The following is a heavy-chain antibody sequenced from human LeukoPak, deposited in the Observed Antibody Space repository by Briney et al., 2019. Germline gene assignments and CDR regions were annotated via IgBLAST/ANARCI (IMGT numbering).Heavy chain of an antibody. J-gene: IGHJ1*01. CDR1: GGSFSGYY. V-gene: IGHV4-34*01. CDR3: ARGRPYSSSWYPYQH. Sequence: SETLSLTCAVYGGSFSGYYWSWLRQPPGKGLEWIGEINHSGSTNYNPSLKSRVTISVDTSKNQFSLKLSSVTAADTAVYYCARGRPYSSSWYPYQHWGQGTLVTVSS. D-gene: IGHD6-13*01. CDR2: INHSGST.